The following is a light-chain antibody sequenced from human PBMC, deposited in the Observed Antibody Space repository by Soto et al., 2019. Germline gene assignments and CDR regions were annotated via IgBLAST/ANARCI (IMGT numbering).Light chain of an antibody. CDR1: QSVTTY. CDR2: DAS. J-gene: IGKJ1*01. Sequence: EIVMTQSPATLSVSPGETATLSCRAGQSVTTYVAWYQQKPGRSPRLLIYDASNRATGIPARFSGSGSGTDFTLTISSLEPEDFAVYYCQQRGSWPPWTFGQGTKVDIK. V-gene: IGKV3-11*01. CDR3: QQRGSWPPWT.